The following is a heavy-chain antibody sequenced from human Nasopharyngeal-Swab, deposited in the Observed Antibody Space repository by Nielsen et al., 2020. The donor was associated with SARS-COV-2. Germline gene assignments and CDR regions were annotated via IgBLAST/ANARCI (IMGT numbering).Heavy chain of an antibody. Sequence: GESLKISCAASGFTFSRYTMHWVRQAPGKGLEWVAVISYDGSNKYYADSVKGRFTISRDISKNTLYLQMNSLLSASPAVFSFSLTPLSLLFSYSAFPSCGRGTLVTVSS. CDR2: ISYDGSNK. V-gene: IGHV3-30-3*01. J-gene: IGHJ5*02. CDR1: GFTFSRYT. D-gene: IGHD2-15*01. CDR3: SLTPLSLLFSYSAFPS.